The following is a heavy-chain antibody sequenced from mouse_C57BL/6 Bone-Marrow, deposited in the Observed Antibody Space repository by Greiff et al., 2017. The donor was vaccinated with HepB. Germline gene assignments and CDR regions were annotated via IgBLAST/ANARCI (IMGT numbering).Heavy chain of an antibody. CDR3: ARDGYLRFAY. D-gene: IGHD2-3*01. V-gene: IGHV1-7*01. CDR2: INPSSGYT. Sequence: VQLQQSGAELAKPGASVKLSCKASGYTFTSYWMHWVKQRPGQGLEWIGYINPSSGYTKYNQKFKDKATFTADKSTSTAYMQLSSLTYEDSAVYYCARDGYLRFAYWGQGTLVTVSA. J-gene: IGHJ3*01. CDR1: GYTFTSYW.